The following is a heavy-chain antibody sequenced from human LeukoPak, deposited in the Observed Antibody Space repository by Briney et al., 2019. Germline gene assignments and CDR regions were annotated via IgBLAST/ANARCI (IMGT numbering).Heavy chain of an antibody. V-gene: IGHV3-21*01. J-gene: IGHJ4*02. CDR2: ISSSTSYI. CDR1: GFTFSSYS. D-gene: IGHD4-17*01. CDR3: ARAGGSTVSHSDY. Sequence: GGSLRLSCAASGFTFSSYSMSWIRQAPGKGLEWVSSISSSTSYIYYADSVKGRFTISKGNAKNSLYLQMNSLRAEDTAVYYCARAGGSTVSHSDYWGQGTLVTVSS.